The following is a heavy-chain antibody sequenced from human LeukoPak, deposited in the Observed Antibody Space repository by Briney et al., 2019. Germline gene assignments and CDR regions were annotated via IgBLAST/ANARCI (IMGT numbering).Heavy chain of an antibody. D-gene: IGHD6-19*01. V-gene: IGHV4-34*01. Sequence: PSETLSLTCAVDGGSFSGYYWSWIRHPPGKGLECMWEINHSGSTNYNPSRKRRVTISVDTSKNQFSLKLSSVTAADTAVYYCARARQWLGYWFDPWGQGTLVTVSS. J-gene: IGHJ5*02. CDR2: INHSGST. CDR1: GGSFSGYY. CDR3: ARARQWLGYWFDP.